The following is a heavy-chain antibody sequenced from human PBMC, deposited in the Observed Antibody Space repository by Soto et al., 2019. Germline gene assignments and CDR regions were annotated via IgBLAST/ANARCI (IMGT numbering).Heavy chain of an antibody. CDR3: ARIASAGRGWDV. J-gene: IGHJ6*02. V-gene: IGHV3-7*01. D-gene: IGHD6-13*01. CDR2: IKQDGSEK. Sequence: EVQLVESGGGLVQPGGSLRLSCAASGFTFSSYWVSWVRQAPVKGLEWVGNIKQDGSEKNYVDFVEGRFTISRDTAENSLYLQMNSLRAEDTAVYYCARIASAGRGWDVWGQGTTVAVSS. CDR1: GFTFSSYW.